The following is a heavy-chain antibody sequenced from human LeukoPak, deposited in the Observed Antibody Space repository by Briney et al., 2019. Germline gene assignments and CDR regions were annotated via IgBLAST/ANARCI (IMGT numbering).Heavy chain of an antibody. Sequence: PGGSLRLSCAASGITFTRYAMSWVRQSPGKGLEWVSGISASGGNTYYADSVKGRFTISRDNSKNTLYLQMNSLRGEDTAVYSCARGQRRHIDMAPSFDYWGQGTLVTVSS. CDR2: ISASGGNT. J-gene: IGHJ4*02. CDR3: ARGQRRHIDMAPSFDY. D-gene: IGHD5-24*01. CDR1: GITFTRYA. V-gene: IGHV3-23*01.